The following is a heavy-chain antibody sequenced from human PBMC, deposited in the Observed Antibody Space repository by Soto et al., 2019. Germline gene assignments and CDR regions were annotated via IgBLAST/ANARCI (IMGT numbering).Heavy chain of an antibody. CDR2: IIPIFGTA. CDR3: ARAGSLDTDYDDSSGYPFDY. J-gene: IGHJ4*02. D-gene: IGHD3-22*01. V-gene: IGHV1-69*13. CDR1: GGTFSSYA. Sequence: SVKVSCKASGGTFSSYAISWVRQAPGQGLEWMGGIIPIFGTANYAQKFQGRVTITADESTSTAYMELSSLRSEDTAVYYCARAGSLDTDYDDSSGYPFDYWGQGTLVTVSS.